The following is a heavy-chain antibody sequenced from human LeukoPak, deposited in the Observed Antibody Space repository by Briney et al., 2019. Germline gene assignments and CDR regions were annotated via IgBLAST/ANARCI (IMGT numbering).Heavy chain of an antibody. Sequence: GRSLRLSCAASGFTFSTYAIHWVRQAPGKGLEWVAVISYDGSNKYYADSVKGRFTISRDNSKNTLYLQMNSLRAEDTAVYYCASIYCSSTSCYSAYYYGMDVWGQGTTVTVSS. CDR1: GFTFSTYA. V-gene: IGHV3-30-3*01. CDR3: ASIYCSSTSCYSAYYYGMDV. CDR2: ISYDGSNK. J-gene: IGHJ6*02. D-gene: IGHD2-2*01.